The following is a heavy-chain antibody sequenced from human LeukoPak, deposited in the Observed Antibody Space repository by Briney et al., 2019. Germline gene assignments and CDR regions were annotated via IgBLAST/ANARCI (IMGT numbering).Heavy chain of an antibody. Sequence: SETLSLTCTVTGGSISGSNYYWGWIRQPPGKGLEWIGSIYYSGTTYYNPSLKSRVTISVDTSKNQFSLEVTSMTAADTAVYYCARHSSAARPNFDYWGQGTLVTVSS. D-gene: IGHD6-6*01. V-gene: IGHV4-39*01. CDR1: GGSISGSNYY. J-gene: IGHJ4*02. CDR2: IYYSGTT. CDR3: ARHSSAARPNFDY.